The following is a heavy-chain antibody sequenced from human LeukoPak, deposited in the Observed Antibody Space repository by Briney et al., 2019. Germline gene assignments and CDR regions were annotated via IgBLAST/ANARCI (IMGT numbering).Heavy chain of an antibody. CDR3: AKDISGSYRDAFDI. D-gene: IGHD1-26*01. CDR2: ISWNSGSI. V-gene: IGHV3-9*01. CDR1: GFTFDDYA. J-gene: IGHJ3*02. Sequence: GRSLRLSCAASGFTFDDYAMHWVRQAPGKGLEWVSGISWNSGSIGYADSVKGRFTISRDNAKNSLYLQMNSLRAEDTALYYCAKDISGSYRDAFDIWGQGTMVTVSS.